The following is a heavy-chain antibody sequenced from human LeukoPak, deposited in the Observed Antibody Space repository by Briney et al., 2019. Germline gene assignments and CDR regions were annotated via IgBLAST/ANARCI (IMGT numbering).Heavy chain of an antibody. D-gene: IGHD3-22*01. CDR2: IIPVFGTP. CDR3: ARSHSPAYYAPFDY. J-gene: IGHJ4*02. CDR1: GGTFNNYV. Sequence: ASVKVSCKVSGGTFNNYVISWVRQAPGQGLEWMGGIIPVFGTPNYAQKYRDRVTITTDESTSTAHMEMSSLRSEDTAVYYCARSHSPAYYAPFDYWGQGTLVTVSS. V-gene: IGHV1-69*05.